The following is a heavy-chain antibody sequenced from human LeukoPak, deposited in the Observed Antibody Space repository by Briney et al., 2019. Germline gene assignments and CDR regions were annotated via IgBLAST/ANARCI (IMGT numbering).Heavy chain of an antibody. CDR3: ARSATISSINWFDP. V-gene: IGHV5-51*01. CDR1: GYRFTSYW. Sequence: GESLKISCKGCGYRFTSYWIGWVRQMPGKGLERMGIIYPGDSDTRYSPSFQGQVTISADKSISTAYLQWSSLKASDTAMYYCARSATISSINWFDPWGQGTLVTVSS. CDR2: IYPGDSDT. J-gene: IGHJ5*02. D-gene: IGHD2-15*01.